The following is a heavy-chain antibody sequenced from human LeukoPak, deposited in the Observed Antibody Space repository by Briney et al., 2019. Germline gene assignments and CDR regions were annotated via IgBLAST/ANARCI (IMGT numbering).Heavy chain of an antibody. J-gene: IGHJ6*04. CDR3: ARGHISARFAQDI. Sequence: SETLSLTCTVSGGSISSSSYYWGWIRQPPGKGLEWIGSIYYSGSTYYNPSLKSRVTISVDTSKNQFSLKLSSVTAADTAVYYCARGHISARFAQDIWGKGTTVTVSS. CDR2: IYYSGST. V-gene: IGHV4-39*07. CDR1: GGSISSSSYY. D-gene: IGHD6-6*01.